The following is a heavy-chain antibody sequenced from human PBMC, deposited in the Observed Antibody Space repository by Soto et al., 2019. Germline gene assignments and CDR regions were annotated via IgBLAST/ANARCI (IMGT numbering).Heavy chain of an antibody. CDR2: ISGSGFKK. V-gene: IGHV3-23*01. CDR3: AKNQGVELVPLATVDWFDP. CDR1: GITFSSYA. Sequence: GWSLRLSCAASGITFSSYAMGWVRQAPGKGLEWISSISGSGFKKYYADSVKVRFTISRDNSKSTVYLELNNLSAEDTAVYHCAKNQGVELVPLATVDWFDPWGQGSVVTVS. J-gene: IGHJ5*02. D-gene: IGHD1-26*01.